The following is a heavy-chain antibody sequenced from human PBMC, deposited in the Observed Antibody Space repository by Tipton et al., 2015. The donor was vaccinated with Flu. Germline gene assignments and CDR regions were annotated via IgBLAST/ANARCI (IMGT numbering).Heavy chain of an antibody. D-gene: IGHD6-19*01. J-gene: IGHJ6*02. CDR1: GFTVSNNY. Sequence: SLRLSCAASGFTVSNNYMGWARQAPGKGLEWVSAVSGGGAITYFADSVKGRFTISRDNSKNILYLQMNSLRADDTAVYSCAKVTPELVAGLDSWGQGTTVTVSS. CDR2: VSGGGAIT. V-gene: IGHV3-23*01. CDR3: AKVTPELVAGLDS.